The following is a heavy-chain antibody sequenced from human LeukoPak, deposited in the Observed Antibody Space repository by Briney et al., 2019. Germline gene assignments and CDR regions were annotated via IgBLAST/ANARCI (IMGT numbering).Heavy chain of an antibody. CDR3: ARAVSPVPVRYFDWLFHFDY. CDR1: GGSISSGGFS. V-gene: IGHV4-30-4*07. Sequence: SETLSLTCAVSGGSISSGGFSWSWIRQPPGKGLEWIGYMYFTGNTYYNPSLKSRVTISVDTSKNQFSLKLSSVTAADTAVYYCARAVSPVPVRYFDWLFHFDYWGQGTLVTVSS. D-gene: IGHD3-9*01. J-gene: IGHJ4*02. CDR2: MYFTGNT.